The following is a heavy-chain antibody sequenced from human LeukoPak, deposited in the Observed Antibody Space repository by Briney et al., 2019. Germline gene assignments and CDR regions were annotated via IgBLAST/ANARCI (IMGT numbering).Heavy chain of an antibody. CDR1: GGSFSGYY. D-gene: IGHD3-16*02. J-gene: IGHJ4*02. CDR2: INHSGST. Sequence: SETLSLTCAVYGGSFSGYYWSWIRQPPGKGLEWIGEINHSGSTNYNPSLQSRVTIAMDTSKNQFSLKLYSVTAADTAVYYCARISLRLGELSSNWGQGTLVTVSS. CDR3: ARISLRLGELSSN. V-gene: IGHV4-34*01.